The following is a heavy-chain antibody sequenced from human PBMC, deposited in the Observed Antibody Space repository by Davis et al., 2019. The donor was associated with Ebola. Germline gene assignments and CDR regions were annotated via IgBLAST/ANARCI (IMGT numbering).Heavy chain of an antibody. Sequence: GGSLRLSCAASGFTFSSYAMHWVRQAPGKGLEWVAVISYDGSNKYYADSVKGRFTISRDNSKNTLYLQMNSLRAEDTAVHYCAREVGYYGMDVWGQGTTVTVSS. V-gene: IGHV3-30-3*01. D-gene: IGHD2-2*01. CDR2: ISYDGSNK. CDR3: AREVGYYGMDV. J-gene: IGHJ6*02. CDR1: GFTFSSYA.